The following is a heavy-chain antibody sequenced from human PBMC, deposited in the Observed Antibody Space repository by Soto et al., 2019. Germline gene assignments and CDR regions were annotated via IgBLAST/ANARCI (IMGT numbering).Heavy chain of an antibody. CDR2: INPNSGGT. CDR3: ARGDYIGGSYRYCSDY. J-gene: IGHJ4*02. V-gene: IGHV1-2*02. CDR1: GYTFFDYY. D-gene: IGHD3-16*02. Sequence: QVQLVQSGAEMMKPGASVKVSCKASGYTFFDYYIHWVRQAPGQGLEWMGRINPNSGGTNYAQKFQGRVTMTGDTSIRTAYMEVNRLRSDDTAVYFCARGDYIGGSYRYCSDYWGPGTLVTVSS.